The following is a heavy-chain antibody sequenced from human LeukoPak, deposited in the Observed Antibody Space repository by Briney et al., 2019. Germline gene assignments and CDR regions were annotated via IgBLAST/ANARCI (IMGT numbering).Heavy chain of an antibody. Sequence: SETLSLTCTVSGGSISSYYWGWMRQPPGKGLEWIGSIYHSGSTYYNPSLKSRVTISVDTSKNQFSLKLSSVTAADTAVYYCARDVCIGDPLDYWGQGTLVIVSS. J-gene: IGHJ4*02. CDR2: IYHSGST. D-gene: IGHD2-8*01. CDR1: GGSISSYY. V-gene: IGHV4-38-2*02. CDR3: ARDVCIGDPLDY.